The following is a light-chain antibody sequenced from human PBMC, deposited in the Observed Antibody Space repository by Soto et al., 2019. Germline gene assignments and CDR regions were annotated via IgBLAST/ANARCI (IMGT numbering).Light chain of an antibody. Sequence: EIVLTQSPDTLSLSTGERATLSCRASQSVSSSFLAWYQQKPGQAPRLLIYGASFRDTGIPARFSGSGSGTEFTLTISSLQSEDCAIYYCQQYHTWPITFGGGTKVDTK. J-gene: IGKJ4*01. CDR3: QQYHTWPIT. V-gene: IGKV3D-15*01. CDR1: QSVSSS. CDR2: GAS.